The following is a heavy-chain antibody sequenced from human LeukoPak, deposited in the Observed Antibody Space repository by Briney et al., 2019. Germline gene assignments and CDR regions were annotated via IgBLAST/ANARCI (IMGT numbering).Heavy chain of an antibody. V-gene: IGHV1-69*04. J-gene: IGHJ5*02. CDR2: IIPILGIA. Sequence: SVKVSCKASGGTFSSYAISWVRQAPGQGLEWMGRIIPILGIANYAQKFQGRVTITADKSTSTAYMELSSLRSEDTAVYYCARDLEAASAKLNWFDPWGQGTLVTVSS. CDR3: ARDLEAASAKLNWFDP. D-gene: IGHD3-3*01. CDR1: GGTFSSYA.